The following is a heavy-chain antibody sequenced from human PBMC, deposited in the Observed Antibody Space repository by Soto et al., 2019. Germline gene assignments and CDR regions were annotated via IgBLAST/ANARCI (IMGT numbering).Heavy chain of an antibody. Sequence: GGSLRLSCAASGFTFSSYAMSWVRQAPGKGLEWVSASSGSGGSTYYADSVKGRFTISRDNSKNTLYLQMNSLRAEDTAVYYCAKDSQFKYSSGWYGNYYYGMGVWGQGTTVTVAS. J-gene: IGHJ6*02. V-gene: IGHV3-23*01. CDR2: SSGSGGST. CDR3: AKDSQFKYSSGWYGNYYYGMGV. D-gene: IGHD6-19*01. CDR1: GFTFSSYA.